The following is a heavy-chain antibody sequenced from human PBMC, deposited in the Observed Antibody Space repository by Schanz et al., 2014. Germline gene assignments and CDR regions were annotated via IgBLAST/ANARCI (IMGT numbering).Heavy chain of an antibody. CDR2: IIPILGIA. V-gene: IGHV1-69*09. D-gene: IGHD4-17*01. CDR3: ARGYGDSPTDF. Sequence: VQSVHSGTEVQKLGASVKVSCQTSGYTFTAYGINWWRQAPGQGLEWMGRIIPILGIANYAQKFQGRVTITADRSTSTAYMELSSLRSEDTAVYYCARGYGDSPTDFWGQGTLVTVSS. CDR1: GYTFTAYG. J-gene: IGHJ4*02.